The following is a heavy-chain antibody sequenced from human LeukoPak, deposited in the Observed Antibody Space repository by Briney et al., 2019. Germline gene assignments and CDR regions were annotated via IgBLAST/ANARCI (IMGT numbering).Heavy chain of an antibody. Sequence: PGGSLRPSCAASGFTFSSYEMNWVRQAPGMGLEWVSYISSGGNYIYYADSVKGRFTISRDNAKNSLYLQMNSLRAEDTAVYYCARDLYYFGSGSYVPGLPDYWGQGTLVTVSS. J-gene: IGHJ4*02. V-gene: IGHV3-48*03. CDR1: GFTFSSYE. CDR2: ISSGGNYI. CDR3: ARDLYYFGSGSYVPGLPDY. D-gene: IGHD3-10*01.